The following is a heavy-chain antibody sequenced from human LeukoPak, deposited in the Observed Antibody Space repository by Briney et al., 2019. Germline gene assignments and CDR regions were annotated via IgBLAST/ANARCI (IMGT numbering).Heavy chain of an antibody. CDR2: IWYDGSNK. CDR1: GFTFSSYG. J-gene: IGHJ6*02. V-gene: IGHV3-33*01. CDR3: ARDHYDSSGYGLDYYYGMDV. Sequence: GGSLRLSCAASGFTFSSYGMHWVRQAPGNGLEWVAVIWYDGSNKYYADSVKGRFTISRDNSKNTLYLQMNSLRAEDTAVYYCARDHYDSSGYGLDYYYGMDVWGQGTTVTVSS. D-gene: IGHD3-22*01.